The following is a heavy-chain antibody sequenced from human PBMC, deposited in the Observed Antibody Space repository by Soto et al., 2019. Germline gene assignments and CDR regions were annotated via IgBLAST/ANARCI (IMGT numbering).Heavy chain of an antibody. CDR1: GFIFKNYA. CDR3: AKDDSGSGSYPLYYYYGMDV. D-gene: IGHD3-10*01. CDR2: ISGSGGST. Sequence: GGSLRLSCAASGFIFKNYAMTWVRQGPGKGPEWVSAISGSGGSTYYADSVKGRFTISRDNSKNTLYLQMNSLRAEDTAVYYCAKDDSGSGSYPLYYYYGMDVWGQGTTVTVSS. J-gene: IGHJ6*02. V-gene: IGHV3-23*01.